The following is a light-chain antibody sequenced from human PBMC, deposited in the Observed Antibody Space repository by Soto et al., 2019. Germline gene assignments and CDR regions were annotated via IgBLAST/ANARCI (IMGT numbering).Light chain of an antibody. Sequence: EIVMSQSLATLSVYPGEGVTLSCRASQSVSSNLAWYQQRPGQAPRLLIYGASTRATGIPARFSGSGSGTEFTLTISSLQSEDFAVYYCQQYNNWPPITFGQGRLLEIK. V-gene: IGKV3-15*01. CDR1: QSVSSN. CDR2: GAS. CDR3: QQYNNWPPIT. J-gene: IGKJ5*01.